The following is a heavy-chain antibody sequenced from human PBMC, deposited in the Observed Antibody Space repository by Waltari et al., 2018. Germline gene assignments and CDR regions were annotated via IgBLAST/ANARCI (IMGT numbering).Heavy chain of an antibody. CDR3: GRDVYGDYVXGGGGAFXI. D-gene: IGHD4-17*01. CDR2: ISSRSDI. J-gene: IGHJ3*02. Sequence: EVQLVESXGGLVKPGGSLRLSCXASGXTLSTYXMSWVRQAPGRGLEGGSSISSRSDIYAXDSVKGRFTLPGXNAXNSLXXQXNSLRAEXXXVYYXGRDVYGDYVXGGGGAFXIWGQGTMVXVSS. CDR1: GXTLSTYX. V-gene: IGHV3-21*01.